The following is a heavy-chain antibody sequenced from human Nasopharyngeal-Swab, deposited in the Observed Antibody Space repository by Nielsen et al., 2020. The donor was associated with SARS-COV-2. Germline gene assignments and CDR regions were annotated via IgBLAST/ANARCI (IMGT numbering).Heavy chain of an antibody. V-gene: IGHV4-34*01. CDR2: IKPNGFN. CDR1: GASISDYH. Sequence: SETLSLTCDVSGASISDYHWSWIRQPPGKGLEWIGEIKPNGFNNFNPSLKSRVTISIDKSKNQFLLKLNSVTAADTAVYYCAGHPADFDYWGQGALVTVSS. J-gene: IGHJ4*02. CDR3: AGHPADFDY. D-gene: IGHD6-25*01.